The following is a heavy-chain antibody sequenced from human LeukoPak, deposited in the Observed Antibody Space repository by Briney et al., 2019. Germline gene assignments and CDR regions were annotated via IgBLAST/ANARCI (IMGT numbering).Heavy chain of an antibody. V-gene: IGHV4-39*01. D-gene: IGHD5-18*01. CDR2: IYYSGST. CDR1: GFTFSSYA. Sequence: GSLRLSCAASGFTFSSYAMSWVRQPPGKGLEWIGSIYYSGSTYYNPSLKSRVTISVDTSKNQFSLKLSSVTAADTAVYYCARRYSYGSADAFDIWGQGTMVTVSS. CDR3: ARRYSYGSADAFDI. J-gene: IGHJ3*02.